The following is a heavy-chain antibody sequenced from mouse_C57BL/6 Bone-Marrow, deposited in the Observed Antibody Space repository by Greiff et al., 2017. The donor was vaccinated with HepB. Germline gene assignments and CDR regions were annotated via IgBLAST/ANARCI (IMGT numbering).Heavy chain of an antibody. D-gene: IGHD1-1*01. CDR3: ARPIYYYGSSYFDY. CDR2: INPDSSTI. J-gene: IGHJ2*01. CDR1: GIDFSRYW. V-gene: IGHV4-1*01. Sequence: EVKLLESGGGLVQPGGSLKLSCAASGIDFSRYWMSWVRRAPGKGLEWIGEINPDSSTINYAPSLKDKFIISRDNAKNTLYLQMSKVRSEDTALYYCARPIYYYGSSYFDYWGQGTTLTVSS.